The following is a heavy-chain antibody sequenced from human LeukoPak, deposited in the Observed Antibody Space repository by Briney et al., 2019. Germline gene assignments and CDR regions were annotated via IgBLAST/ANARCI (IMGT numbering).Heavy chain of an antibody. D-gene: IGHD3-3*02. V-gene: IGHV1-69*13. CDR1: GGTFSSYA. J-gene: IGHJ3*02. Sequence: ASVKVSCKASGGTFSSYAISWVRQAPGQGLEWMGGIIPIFGTANYAQKFQGRVTITADESTSTAYMELSSLRAADTAVYYCAGDIFGNYSDAFDIWGQGTMVTVSS. CDR2: IIPIFGTA. CDR3: AGDIFGNYSDAFDI.